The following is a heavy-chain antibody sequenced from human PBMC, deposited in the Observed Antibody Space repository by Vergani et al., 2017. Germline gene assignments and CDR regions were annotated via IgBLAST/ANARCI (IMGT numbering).Heavy chain of an antibody. D-gene: IGHD2-2*01. CDR2: IYYSGST. CDR3: ASAPGHCRSTSCYGNYYGMDV. V-gene: IGHV4-31*03. Sequence: QVQLQESGPGLVKPSQTLSLTCTVSGGSISSGGYYWSWIRQHPGKGLEWIGYIYYSGSTYYNPSLKSRVTISVDPSKNQFSLKLSSVTAADTAVYYCASAPGHCRSTSCYGNYYGMDVWGQGTTVTVSS. J-gene: IGHJ6*02. CDR1: GGSISSGGYY.